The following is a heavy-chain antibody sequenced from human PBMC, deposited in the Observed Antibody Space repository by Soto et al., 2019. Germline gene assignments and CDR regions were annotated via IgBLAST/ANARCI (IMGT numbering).Heavy chain of an antibody. CDR2: IHPSGGGT. CDR3: ARGGHIAVVPASFDN. CDR1: GYTFNTYY. Sequence: QLVQSGAEVRKPGASVKVSCKPSGYTFNTYYLHWLRQAPGQALEWMGVIHPSGGGTTYAQKFLGRVTMTRDTSTTTVFMELSSLRSDDTAVYYSARGGHIAVVPASFDNWGQGTLVTVSS. D-gene: IGHD2-21*02. J-gene: IGHJ4*02. V-gene: IGHV1-46*02.